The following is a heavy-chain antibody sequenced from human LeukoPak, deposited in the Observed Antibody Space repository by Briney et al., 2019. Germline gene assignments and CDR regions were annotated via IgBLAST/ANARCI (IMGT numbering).Heavy chain of an antibody. CDR2: IYPGDSDT. J-gene: IGHJ3*02. V-gene: IGHV5-51*01. CDR1: GYSFTSYW. Sequence: GESLKISCKGSGYSFTSYWIGWVRQMPGKGLEWMGIIYPGDSDTRYSPSFQGQVTISAGKSISTAYLQWSSLKASDTAMYYCARGNDRIVVGGPIDIWGQGTMVTVSS. D-gene: IGHD2-21*01. CDR3: ARGNDRIVVGGPIDI.